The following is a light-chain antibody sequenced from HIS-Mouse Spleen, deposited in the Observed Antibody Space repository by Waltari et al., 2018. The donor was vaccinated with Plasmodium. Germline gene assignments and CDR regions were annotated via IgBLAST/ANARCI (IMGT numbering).Light chain of an antibody. V-gene: IGLV2-14*03. CDR1: SSDVGGYNY. CDR3: ISYTSSSTHVV. J-gene: IGLJ2*01. CDR2: DVS. Sequence: QSALTQPASVSGSPGQSITISCTGTSSDVGGYNYVSWYQQHQGKAPKLMIYDVSNRPSGVANLFSGSKSGNTASLTISGLQAEDEADYYCISYTSSSTHVVFGGGTKLTVL.